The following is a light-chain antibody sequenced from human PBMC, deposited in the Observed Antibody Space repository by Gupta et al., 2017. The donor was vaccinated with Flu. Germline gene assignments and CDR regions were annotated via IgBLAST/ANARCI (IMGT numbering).Light chain of an antibody. V-gene: IGKV1-5*03. CDR3: QQYNSYPLT. Sequence: DIQMTQSPSNLSASVGDRVTITCRASQSISSWLAWYQQKPGKAPKLLIYKASSLESGVPSRFSGSGSGTEFTLNISSLQPDDVATYYCQQYNSYPLTFGQGTKVEIK. CDR1: QSISSW. CDR2: KAS. J-gene: IGKJ1*01.